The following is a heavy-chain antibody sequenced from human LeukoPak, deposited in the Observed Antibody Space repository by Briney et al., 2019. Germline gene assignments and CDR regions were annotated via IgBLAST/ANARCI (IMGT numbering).Heavy chain of an antibody. V-gene: IGHV3-30-3*01. D-gene: IGHD4-11*01. J-gene: IGHJ4*02. Sequence: GGSLRLSCAASGFTFSSYAMHWVRQAPGKGLEWVAVISYDGSNKYYADSVKGRFTISRDNSKNTLYLQMNSLRAEDTAVYYCAREGSWSYSNYVGYFDYWGQGTLVTVSS. CDR2: ISYDGSNK. CDR1: GFTFSSYA. CDR3: AREGSWSYSNYVGYFDY.